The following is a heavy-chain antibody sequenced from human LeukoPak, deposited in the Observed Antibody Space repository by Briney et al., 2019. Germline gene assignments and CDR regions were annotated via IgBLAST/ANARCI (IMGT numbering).Heavy chain of an antibody. D-gene: IGHD3-10*01. V-gene: IGHV1-46*01. CDR2: INPSGGST. CDR3: ARDIWFGELSSEGFDY. J-gene: IGHJ4*02. Sequence: ASVKVSCKASGYTFTSYYMHWVRQAPGQGLEWMGIINPSGGSTSYAQKFQGRVTMTRDTSTCTVYMELSSLRSEDTAVYYCARDIWFGELSSEGFDYWGQGTLVTVSS. CDR1: GYTFTSYY.